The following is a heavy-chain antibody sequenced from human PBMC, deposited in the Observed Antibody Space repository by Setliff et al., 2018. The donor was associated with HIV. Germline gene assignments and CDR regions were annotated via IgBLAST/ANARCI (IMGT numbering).Heavy chain of an antibody. CDR1: GGSLNSNRYY. V-gene: IGHV4-39*07. J-gene: IGHJ1*01. CDR2: IYYTGTT. Sequence: PSETLSLTCTVSGGSLNSNRYYWVWIRLPPGKGLEWIGTIYYTGTTYYSPSLKSRVTISLDTSKNQFFLNLNSVTAADTAVYYCTRLPHCLGDRCSDFWGQGTLVTVSS. D-gene: IGHD2-15*01. CDR3: TRLPHCLGDRCSDF.